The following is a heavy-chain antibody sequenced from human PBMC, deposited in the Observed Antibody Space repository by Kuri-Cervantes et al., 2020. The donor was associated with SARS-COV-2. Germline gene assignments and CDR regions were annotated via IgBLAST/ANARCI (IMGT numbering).Heavy chain of an antibody. CDR2: ISGSGGST. Sequence: GESLKISCAASGFTFSSYAMSWVRQAPGKGLEWVSAISGSGGSTYYADSVKGRFTISRDNSKNTLYLQMNSLRAEDTAVYYCARHSDYSSTLLRFLDPQWGFDPWGQGTLVTVSS. D-gene: IGHD3-3*01. V-gene: IGHV3-23*01. CDR1: GFTFSSYA. J-gene: IGHJ5*02. CDR3: ARHSDYSSTLLRFLDPQWGFDP.